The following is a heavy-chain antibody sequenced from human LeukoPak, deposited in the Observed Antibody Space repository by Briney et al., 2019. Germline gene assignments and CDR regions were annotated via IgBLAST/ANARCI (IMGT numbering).Heavy chain of an antibody. J-gene: IGHJ4*02. CDR1: GYSFTNYW. V-gene: IGHV5-51*01. D-gene: IGHD6-13*01. CDR2: IYPSDSST. CDR3: ARLRAYSSSWVDY. Sequence: GESLKISCKGSGYSFTNYWIGWVRQMPGKGLEWMGIIYPSDSSTKYSPSFQGQVTISADKSISTAYLQWSSLKASDTAMYYCARLRAYSSSWVDYWGQGTLVTVSS.